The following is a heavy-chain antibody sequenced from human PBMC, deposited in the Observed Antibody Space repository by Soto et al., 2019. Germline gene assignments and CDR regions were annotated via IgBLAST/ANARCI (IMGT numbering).Heavy chain of an antibody. CDR3: VKERSGHSYADS. Sequence: EVQLLESGGGLVQPGGSLRLSCAASGFTFSNYAMSWLRQPPGKGLEWVSAISGSGDRTYYADSVKGRFTISRDNSKNTLYLQMNSLRADDSAVYYCVKERSGHSYADSWGQGTLVTVSS. D-gene: IGHD5-18*01. J-gene: IGHJ4*02. CDR1: GFTFSNYA. V-gene: IGHV3-23*01. CDR2: ISGSGDRT.